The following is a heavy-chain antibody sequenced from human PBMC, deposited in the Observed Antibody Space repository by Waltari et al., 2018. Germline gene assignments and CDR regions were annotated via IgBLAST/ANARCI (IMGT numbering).Heavy chain of an antibody. J-gene: IGHJ4*02. D-gene: IGHD3-22*01. CDR3: ATRPHKSARDVYYGVFDY. Sequence: EVHLVESGGGLFQPGGSLRLSCVGSAFTFGTSWMTSVRQVPGKGLEWVANIKQDGSEKYYVDSVKGRFTISRDNAKNSLYLQMNSLRAEDTAVYYCATRPHKSARDVYYGVFDYWGRGTLVTVSS. CDR1: AFTFGTSW. CDR2: IKQDGSEK. V-gene: IGHV3-7*01.